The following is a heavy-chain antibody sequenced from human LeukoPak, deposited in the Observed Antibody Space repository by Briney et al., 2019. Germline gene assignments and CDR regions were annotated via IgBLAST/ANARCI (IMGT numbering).Heavy chain of an antibody. J-gene: IGHJ4*02. CDR2: ITSGGST. V-gene: IGHV3-23*01. Sequence: GGSLRLSCAASGFTFSSFAMSWVRQAPGKGLEWVSVITSGGSTYYADSVKGRFTISRDNSKNTLYLQMNSLRAEDTAVYYCAKDPPGIAVAGYFDYWGQGTLVTVSS. D-gene: IGHD6-19*01. CDR3: AKDPPGIAVAGYFDY. CDR1: GFTFSSFA.